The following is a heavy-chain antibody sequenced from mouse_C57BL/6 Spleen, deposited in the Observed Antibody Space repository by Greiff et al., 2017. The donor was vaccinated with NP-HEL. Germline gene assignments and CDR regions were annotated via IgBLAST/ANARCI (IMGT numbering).Heavy chain of an antibody. D-gene: IGHD2-4*01. CDR3: ARSYYDYEGYAMDY. Sequence: VHLVESGAELARPGASVKMSCKASGYTFTSYTMHWVKQRPGQGLEWIGYINPSSGYTKYNQKFKDKATLTADKSSSTAYMQLSSLTSEDSAVYYCARSYYDYEGYAMDYWGQGTSVTVSS. V-gene: IGHV1-4*01. J-gene: IGHJ4*01. CDR1: GYTFTSYT. CDR2: INPSSGYT.